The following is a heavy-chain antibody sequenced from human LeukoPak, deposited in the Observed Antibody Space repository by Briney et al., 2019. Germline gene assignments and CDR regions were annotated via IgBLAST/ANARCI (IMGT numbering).Heavy chain of an antibody. V-gene: IGHV4-34*01. CDR3: ARRIVVVTTDNWFDP. J-gene: IGHJ5*02. D-gene: IGHD3-22*01. CDR1: GGSLSGYY. CDR2: INHSGST. Sequence: SETLSLTCAVYGGSLSGYYCSWLRQPPGKGLEWIGEINHSGSTNYNPSLKSRVTISVDTSKNQFSLKLSSVTAADTAVYYCARRIVVVTTDNWFDPCGQGTLVTVSS.